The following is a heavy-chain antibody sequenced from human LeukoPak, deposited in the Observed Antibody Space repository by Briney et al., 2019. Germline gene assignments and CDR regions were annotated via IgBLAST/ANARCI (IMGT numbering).Heavy chain of an antibody. D-gene: IGHD6-6*01. V-gene: IGHV3-23*01. CDR3: AKRSPYNSSSYYLDF. Sequence: GGSLRLSCAASGFSFISYGMSWVRQAPGKGLEWVSAISGSGGTTYYADSVRGRFIISRDNSKSTLYFQMNSLRGEDTAIYYRAKRSPYNSSSYYLDFWGQGTLVTVSS. CDR2: ISGSGGTT. CDR1: GFSFISYG. J-gene: IGHJ4*02.